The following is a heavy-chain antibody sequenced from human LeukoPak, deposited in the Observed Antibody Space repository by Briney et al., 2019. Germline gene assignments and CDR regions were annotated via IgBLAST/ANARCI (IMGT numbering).Heavy chain of an antibody. J-gene: IGHJ1*01. V-gene: IGHV1-69*05. CDR2: IIPIFGTA. CDR3: ARDPIAVATKYFQH. CDR1: RGTFSSYA. Sequence: GSSVKVSCXASRGTFSSYAISWVRQAPGQGLEWMGGIIPIFGTANYAQKFQGRVTITTDESTSTAYMELSSLRSEDTAVYYCARDPIAVATKYFQHWGQGTLVTVSS. D-gene: IGHD6-19*01.